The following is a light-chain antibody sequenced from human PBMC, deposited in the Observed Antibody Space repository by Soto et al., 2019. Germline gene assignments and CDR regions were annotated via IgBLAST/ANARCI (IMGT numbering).Light chain of an antibody. CDR3: QQSNSFPLT. Sequence: DIQMTQSPSSVSASVGDRVTITCRASQGISSRLAWYHQKPGKAPNLLIYAASSLLSGVPSRFSGSRSETDFTLTIGSLQPEDFATYYCQQSNSFPLTFGGVTKVEIK. CDR1: QGISSR. J-gene: IGKJ4*01. V-gene: IGKV1-12*01. CDR2: AAS.